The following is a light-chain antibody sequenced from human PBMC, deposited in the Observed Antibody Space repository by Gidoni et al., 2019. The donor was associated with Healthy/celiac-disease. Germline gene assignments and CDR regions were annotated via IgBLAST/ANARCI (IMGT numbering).Light chain of an antibody. J-gene: IGKJ1*01. CDR1: QSVSSY. CDR2: DAS. V-gene: IGKV3-11*01. Sequence: EIVLTQSPATLSLSPGERATLSCRASQSVSSYLAWYQQKPGQAPRLLIYDASNRATGIPARFSGSGSGTDFTLTISSLEPEDFAVYYCQQLATFGQXTKVEIK. CDR3: QQLAT.